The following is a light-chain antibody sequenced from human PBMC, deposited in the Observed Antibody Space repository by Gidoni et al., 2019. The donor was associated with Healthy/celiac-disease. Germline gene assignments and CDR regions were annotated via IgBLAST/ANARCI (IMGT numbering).Light chain of an antibody. Sequence: DIQMTQSPSSRSASVGDRVTITCQASQDISNYLNWYQQKPGKAPTLLIYDASNLETGVPSRFSGSGSGTDFTFTISSLQPEDIATYYCQQYDNLPYSFGQGTKLEIK. V-gene: IGKV1-33*01. CDR3: QQYDNLPYS. CDR1: QDISNY. CDR2: DAS. J-gene: IGKJ2*03.